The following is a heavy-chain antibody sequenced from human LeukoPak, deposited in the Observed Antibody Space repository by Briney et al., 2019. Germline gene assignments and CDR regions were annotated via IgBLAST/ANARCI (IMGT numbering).Heavy chain of an antibody. CDR1: GFTFSSSA. CDR3: AKDFSYSGSYVTVFDY. V-gene: IGHV3-23*01. CDR2: ISASGGST. J-gene: IGHJ4*02. D-gene: IGHD1-26*01. Sequence: PGGSLRLSCAASGFTFSSSAMSWVRQVPGKGLEWVSGISASGGSTSYADSVRGRFTISRDNSKNTLYLQMNSLRAEDTAVYYCAKDFSYSGSYVTVFDYWGQGTLVTVSS.